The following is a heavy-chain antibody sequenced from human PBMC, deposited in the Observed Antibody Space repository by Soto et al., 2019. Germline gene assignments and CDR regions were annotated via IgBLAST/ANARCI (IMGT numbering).Heavy chain of an antibody. J-gene: IGHJ4*02. CDR1: GGSISSYY. Sequence: QVQLQESGPGLVKPSETLSLTCTVSGGSISSYYWSWIRQPPGKGLEWIGYIYYSGSTNYNPSLKSRVTISVDTSKNQFALKLSSVTAADTAVYYCARVDDSSGYYYDYWGQGTLVTVSS. CDR2: IYYSGST. CDR3: ARVDDSSGYYYDY. V-gene: IGHV4-59*01. D-gene: IGHD3-22*01.